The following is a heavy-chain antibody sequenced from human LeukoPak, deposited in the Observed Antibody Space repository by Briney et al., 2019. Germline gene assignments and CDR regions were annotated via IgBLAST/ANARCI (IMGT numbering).Heavy chain of an antibody. CDR1: GYTFTSYY. CDR2: INPSGGST. D-gene: IGHD3-3*01. V-gene: IGHV1-46*01. CDR3: AADTYYDFWSGPIWAFDI. J-gene: IGHJ3*02. Sequence: ASVKVSCKASGYTFTSYYMHRVRQAPGQGLEWMGIINPSGGSTSYAQKFQGRVTMTRDTFTSTVYMELSSLRSEDTAVYYCAADTYYDFWSGPIWAFDIWGQGTMVTVSS.